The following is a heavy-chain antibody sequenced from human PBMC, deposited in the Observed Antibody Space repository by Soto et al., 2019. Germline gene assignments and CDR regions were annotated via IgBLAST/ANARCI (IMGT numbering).Heavy chain of an antibody. CDR2: ISSSSTTV. D-gene: IGHD2-15*01. CDR3: ARDPSQDYCYVGSCHYFDY. Sequence: EVQLVESGGGLVQPGGSLRVSCAASGFTFSSHSMNWVRQAPGKGLEWVSFISSSSTTVYYADSVKGRFTISRDNAKNSLYLQMNSPRDEDTAVYYCARDPSQDYCYVGSCHYFDYWGQGTLVTVSS. CDR1: GFTFSSHS. J-gene: IGHJ4*02. V-gene: IGHV3-48*02.